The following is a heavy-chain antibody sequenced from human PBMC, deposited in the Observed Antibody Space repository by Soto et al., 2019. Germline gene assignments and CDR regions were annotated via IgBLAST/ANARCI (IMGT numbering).Heavy chain of an antibody. D-gene: IGHD1-7*01. Sequence: QVRLAQSGTEVKKPGSSAKVSCKASGGTFSDSGVTWVRQAPRQGLEWVGAILPKFGKTNYAQKFQGRVAIIADKSPDTVFLEVSRLKSDDTAVYFCARVTELGTGYAMDVWGQGTTVIVSS. CDR1: GGTFSDSG. J-gene: IGHJ6*02. CDR2: ILPKFGKT. CDR3: ARVTELGTGYAMDV. V-gene: IGHV1-69*06.